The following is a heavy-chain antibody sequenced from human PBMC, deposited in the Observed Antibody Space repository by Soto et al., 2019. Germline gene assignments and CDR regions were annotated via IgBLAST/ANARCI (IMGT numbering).Heavy chain of an antibody. CDR1: GFTFSSYG. J-gene: IGHJ4*02. CDR2: IWYDGSNK. V-gene: IGHV3-33*01. D-gene: IGHD4-17*01. CDR3: ATEGLLYGDYPFDY. Sequence: QVQLVESGGGVVQPGRSLRLSCAASGFTFSSYGMHWVRQAPGKGLGWVAVIWYDGSNKYYSDSVKGRFTISRDNSKNTLYLQMNSLRAEDTAVYYCATEGLLYGDYPFDYWGQGTLVTVSS.